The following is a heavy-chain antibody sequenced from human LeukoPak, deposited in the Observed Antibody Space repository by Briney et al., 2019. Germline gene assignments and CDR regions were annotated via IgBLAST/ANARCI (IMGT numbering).Heavy chain of an antibody. D-gene: IGHD1-1*01. J-gene: IGHJ4*02. CDR1: GGSISTYY. Sequence: SSETLSLTCTVSGGSISTYYWSWIRQPPGKGLEWIGYISYTVTTNYNPSLKSRVTISVDTSKNQFSLKLSSVTAADTAVYYCARVGDWNDLVYWGQGTLVTVSS. V-gene: IGHV4-59*01. CDR2: ISYTVTT. CDR3: ARVGDWNDLVY.